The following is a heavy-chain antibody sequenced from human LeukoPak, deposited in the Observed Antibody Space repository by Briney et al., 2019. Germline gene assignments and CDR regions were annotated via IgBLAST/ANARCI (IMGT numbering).Heavy chain of an antibody. D-gene: IGHD1-14*01. CDR3: ARSAVPELFDY. CDR1: GYTFTGYN. Sequence: ASVKVSCKASGYTFTGYNMHWVRQAPGQGLEWMGWINPNSGGTNYAQKFQGRVTMTRDTSISTAYMELRRLRSDDTAVYYGARSAVPELFDYWGQGTLVTVSS. CDR2: INPNSGGT. V-gene: IGHV1-2*02. J-gene: IGHJ4*02.